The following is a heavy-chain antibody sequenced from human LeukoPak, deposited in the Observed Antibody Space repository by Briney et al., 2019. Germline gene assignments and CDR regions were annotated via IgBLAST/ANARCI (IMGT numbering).Heavy chain of an antibody. V-gene: IGHV4-59*08. Sequence: SETLSLTCTVSGGSMTNYYWSWLRQPPGKGLEWIGYSYYSGSTTPHPSLKSRVTISVDTSKNQFSLRLRSVTATDTAVYYCARHGGSGSFDYWGQGTLVTVSS. J-gene: IGHJ4*02. CDR2: SYYSGST. CDR1: GGSMTNYY. D-gene: IGHD3-3*01. CDR3: ARHGGSGSFDY.